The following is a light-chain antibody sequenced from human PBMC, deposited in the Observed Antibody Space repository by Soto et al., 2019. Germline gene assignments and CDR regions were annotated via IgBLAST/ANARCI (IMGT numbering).Light chain of an antibody. J-gene: IGKJ1*01. CDR2: SAS. V-gene: IGKV3D-15*01. CDR3: HQYNEWPRGT. CDR1: ESISNN. Sequence: MTQSPATLSVSLGDSVSLSCRASESISNNLAWYQQKPGQPPRLLIYSASTRAPGIPARVSGGGSGTQFSLTISSLQSEDFALYYCHQYNEWPRGTFGPGTKVDIK.